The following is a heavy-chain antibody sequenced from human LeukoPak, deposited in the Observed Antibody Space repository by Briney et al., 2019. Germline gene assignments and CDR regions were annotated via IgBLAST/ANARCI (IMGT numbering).Heavy chain of an antibody. CDR1: GYTFTSYD. CDR2: MNPNSGNT. V-gene: IGHV1-8*01. J-gene: IGHJ4*02. Sequence: ASVKVSCKASGYTFTSYDINWVRQATVQGLEWMGWMNPNSGNTGYAQKFQGRVTMTRNTSISTAYMELSSLRSEDTAVYYCARGRVSSWYPVAFDYWGQGTLVTVSS. CDR3: ARGRVSSWYPVAFDY. D-gene: IGHD6-13*01.